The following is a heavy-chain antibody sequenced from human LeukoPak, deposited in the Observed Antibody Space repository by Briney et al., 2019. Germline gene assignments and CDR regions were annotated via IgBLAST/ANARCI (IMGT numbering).Heavy chain of an antibody. Sequence: QSGGSLRLSCAASGFTFSSYWMSWVRQAPGKGLEWVANIKQDGSEKYYVDSVKGRFTISRDNAKDSLYLQMNSLRAEDTALYYCAKDMARDYGDYSWFDPWGQGTLVTVSS. V-gene: IGHV3-7*03. CDR3: AKDMARDYGDYSWFDP. D-gene: IGHD4-17*01. J-gene: IGHJ5*02. CDR1: GFTFSSYW. CDR2: IKQDGSEK.